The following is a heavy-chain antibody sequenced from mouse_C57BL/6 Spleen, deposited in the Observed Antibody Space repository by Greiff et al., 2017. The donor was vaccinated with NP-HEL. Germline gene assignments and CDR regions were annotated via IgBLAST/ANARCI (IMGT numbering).Heavy chain of an antibody. CDR1: GYTFTNYW. Sequence: VKLQESGAELVRPGTSVKMSCKASGYTFTNYWIGWAKQRPGHGLEWIGDIYPGGGYTNYNEKFKGKATLTADKSSSTAYMQFSSLTSEDSAIYYCARSGVRSFDYWGQGTTLTVSS. J-gene: IGHJ2*01. CDR2: IYPGGGYT. CDR3: ARSGVRSFDY. D-gene: IGHD2-14*01. V-gene: IGHV1-63*01.